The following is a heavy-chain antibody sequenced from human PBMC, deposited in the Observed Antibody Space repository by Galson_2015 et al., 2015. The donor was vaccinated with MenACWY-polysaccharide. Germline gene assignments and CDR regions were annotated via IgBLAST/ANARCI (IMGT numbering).Heavy chain of an antibody. CDR2: GYYSGNT. CDR3: ANPGLSTRRTSDVDY. J-gene: IGHJ4*02. V-gene: IGHV4-39*01. Sequence: ETLSLTCTVSSDSISSSSYYWGWIRQPPGKGLEWIGSGYYSGNTFYNPSLKSRVTISVDTSRNQFSLNLASVTAADTAVYFCANPGLSTRRTSDVDYWGQGTLVTVSS. CDR1: SDSISSSSYY. D-gene: IGHD5/OR15-5a*01.